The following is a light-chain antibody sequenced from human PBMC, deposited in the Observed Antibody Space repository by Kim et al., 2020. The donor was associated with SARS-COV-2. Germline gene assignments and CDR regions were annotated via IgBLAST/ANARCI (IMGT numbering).Light chain of an antibody. J-gene: IGLJ3*02. CDR2: KDS. Sequence: SYELTQPPSVSVSPGQTARITCSGDALPKQYAYWYQQKPGQAPVLVIYKDSERPSGIPERFSGSSSGTTVTLTISGDQAEDEADYYCQSADSSGTAVFGGGTQLTVL. V-gene: IGLV3-25*03. CDR3: QSADSSGTAV. CDR1: ALPKQY.